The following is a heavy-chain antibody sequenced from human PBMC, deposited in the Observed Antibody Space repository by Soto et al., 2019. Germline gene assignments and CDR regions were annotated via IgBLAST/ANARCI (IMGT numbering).Heavy chain of an antibody. D-gene: IGHD6-19*01. CDR2: IYHSGST. Sequence: VQLVESGGGLVKPGGSLRLSCAASGFTFTNAWMSWVRQAPGKGLEWIGEIYHSGSTNYNPSLKSRVTISVDKSKNQFSLKLSSVTAADTAVYYCARVVIAVAAPGFDYWGQGTLVTVSS. CDR3: ARVVIAVAAPGFDY. CDR1: GFTFTNAW. J-gene: IGHJ4*02. V-gene: IGHV4-4*02.